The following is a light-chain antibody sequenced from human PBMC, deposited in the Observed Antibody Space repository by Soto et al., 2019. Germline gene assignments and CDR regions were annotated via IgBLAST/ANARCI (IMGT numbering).Light chain of an antibody. Sequence: QSALTQPASVSGSPGQSITIACTGTSSDIGGYNFVSWYQQHPGKAPKLLIYDVGNRPSGVSNRFSGSKSGNTASLTISGLQAEYEAHDYCNSYRTVSTYVFGTGTKLTVL. CDR1: SSDIGGYNF. V-gene: IGLV2-14*01. CDR3: NSYRTVSTYV. J-gene: IGLJ1*01. CDR2: DVG.